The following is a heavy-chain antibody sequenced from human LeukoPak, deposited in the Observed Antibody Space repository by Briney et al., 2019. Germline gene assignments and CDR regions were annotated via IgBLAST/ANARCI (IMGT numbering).Heavy chain of an antibody. J-gene: IGHJ3*02. V-gene: IGHV3-30-3*01. D-gene: IGHD1-26*01. CDR3: TVGAPDAFDI. CDR1: GFTFSSYA. Sequence: GRSLRLSCAASGFTFSSYAMHWVRQAPGKGLEWVAVISYDGSNKYYADSVKGRFTIYRDNSKNTLYLQMNSLRAEDTAVYYCTVGAPDAFDIWGQGTMVTVSS. CDR2: ISYDGSNK.